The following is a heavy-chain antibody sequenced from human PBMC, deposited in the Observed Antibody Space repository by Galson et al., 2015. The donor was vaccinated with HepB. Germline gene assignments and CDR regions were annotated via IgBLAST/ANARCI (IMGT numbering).Heavy chain of an antibody. CDR1: GFTFSSYA. J-gene: IGHJ4*02. V-gene: IGHV3-30-3*01. D-gene: IGHD3-3*01. CDR3: AREGTIFGVVIPFDY. CDR2: ISYDGSNK. Sequence: SLRLSCAASGFTFSSYAMHWVRQAPGKGLEWVAVISYDGSNKYYADSVKGRFTISRDNSKNTLYLQMNSLRAEDTAVYYCAREGTIFGVVIPFDYWGQGTLVTVSS.